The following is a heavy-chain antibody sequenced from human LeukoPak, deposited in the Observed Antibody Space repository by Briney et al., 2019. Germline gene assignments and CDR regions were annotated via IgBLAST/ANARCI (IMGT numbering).Heavy chain of an antibody. CDR1: GYSISSGYY. CDR2: IYHSGST. CDR3: ARETMVREVDY. J-gene: IGHJ4*02. D-gene: IGHD3-10*01. Sequence: SETLSLTCTVSGYSISSGYYWGWIRQPPGKGLEWIGSIYHSGSTYYNPSFKSRVTISVDTSKNQFSLKLSSVTAADTAVYYCARETMVREVDYWGQGTLVTVSS. V-gene: IGHV4-38-2*02.